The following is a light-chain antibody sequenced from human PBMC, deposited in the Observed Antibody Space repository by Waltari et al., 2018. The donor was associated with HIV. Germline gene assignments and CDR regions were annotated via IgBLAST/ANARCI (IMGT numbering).Light chain of an antibody. Sequence: SYELTQPPSVSVSPGQTARITCSADALAKHPTYWYQQKPGQAPVVGIYKDTERPLGIPERFSGSSSGTIVTVTRSGVQAEDEAVYFCQSADNTGTSVVFGGGTKLTVL. CDR3: QSADNTGTSVV. CDR2: KDT. CDR1: ALAKHP. J-gene: IGLJ2*01. V-gene: IGLV3-25*03.